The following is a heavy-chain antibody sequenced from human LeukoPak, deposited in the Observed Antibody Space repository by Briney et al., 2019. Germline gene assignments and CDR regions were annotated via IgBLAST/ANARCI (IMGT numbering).Heavy chain of an antibody. J-gene: IGHJ4*02. CDR3: ARGGYYGSGIYSYFDF. V-gene: IGHV3-48*02. D-gene: IGHD3-10*01. CDR2: ISTRSSTI. CDR1: GFTFSSYS. Sequence: GGSLRLSCAASGFTFSSYSMNWVRQAPGKGLEWVSYISTRSSTIYYADSVRGRFTISRDNAKNSLSLQMNSLRDEDTAVYYCARGGYYGSGIYSYFDFWGQGTLVTVSS.